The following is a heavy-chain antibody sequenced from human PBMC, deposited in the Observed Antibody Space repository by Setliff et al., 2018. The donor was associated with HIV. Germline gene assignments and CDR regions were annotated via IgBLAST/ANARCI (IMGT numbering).Heavy chain of an antibody. J-gene: IGHJ3*02. D-gene: IGHD2-2*01. CDR2: IDPNGGAT. Sequence: GASVKVSCKAFGYTFTSYFLHWVRQAPGQGLEWLGIIDPNGGATNNAQKLQGRLTVTMDTSTGTLYRELSNLRSDDSAVYYCARAGGGATDQAFDIWGQGTMVTVSS. V-gene: IGHV1-46*01. CDR1: GYTFTSYF. CDR3: ARAGGGATDQAFDI.